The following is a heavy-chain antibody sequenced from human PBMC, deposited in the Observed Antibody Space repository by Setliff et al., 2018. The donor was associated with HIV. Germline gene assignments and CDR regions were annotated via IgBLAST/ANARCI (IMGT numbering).Heavy chain of an antibody. J-gene: IGHJ5*02. CDR1: GYTFIRYG. V-gene: IGHV1-18*01. D-gene: IGHD2-21*02. CDR3: ATDVGVVTAHNWFDP. Sequence: ASVKVSCKASGYTFIRYGISWVRQAPGQGLEWMGWISAYSGKTNYAQKFQGRVTMTEDTSTDTAYMELSSLRSDDTAVYYCATDVGVVTAHNWFDPWGQGTLVTVSS. CDR2: ISAYSGKT.